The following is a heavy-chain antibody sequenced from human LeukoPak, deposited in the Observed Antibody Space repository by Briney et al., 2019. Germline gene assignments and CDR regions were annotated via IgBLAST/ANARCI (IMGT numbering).Heavy chain of an antibody. CDR1: GFTFSSYG. V-gene: IGHV3-30*03. D-gene: IGHD6-6*01. J-gene: IGHJ4*02. CDR2: ISYDGSNK. CDR3: ATIAALYYFDY. Sequence: PGGSLRLSCAASGFTFSSYGMHWVRQAPGKGLEWVAVISYDGSNKYYADSVKGRFTISRDNSKNTLYLQMNSLRAEDTAVYYCATIAALYYFDYWGQGTLVTVSS.